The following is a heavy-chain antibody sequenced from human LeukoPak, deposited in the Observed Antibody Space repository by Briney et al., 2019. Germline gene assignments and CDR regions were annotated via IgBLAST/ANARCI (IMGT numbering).Heavy chain of an antibody. V-gene: IGHV4-31*03. CDR2: IYYSGST. J-gene: IGHJ3*02. D-gene: IGHD2-15*01. CDR1: GGSISSGGYY. Sequence: PSETLSLTCTVSGGSISSGGYYWSWIRQHPGKGLKWIGYIYYSGSTYYNPSLKSRVTISVDTSKNQFSLKLSSVTAADTAVYYCAREGVAATNRDDAFDIWGQGTMVTVSS. CDR3: AREGVAATNRDDAFDI.